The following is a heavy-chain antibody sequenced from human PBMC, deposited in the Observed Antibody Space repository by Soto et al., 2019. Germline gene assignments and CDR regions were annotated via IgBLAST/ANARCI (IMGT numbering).Heavy chain of an antibody. J-gene: IGHJ4*02. V-gene: IGHV3-30*18. CDR1: GFIFSTYL. CDR2: TSYDGSNK. CDR3: AKAEFGELLHFDY. D-gene: IGHD3-10*01. Sequence: GGSLRLSCAASGFIFSTYLMHWVRQAPGKGLEWVAVTSYDGSNKYYADSVKGRFTISRDNSKNTLYLQMNSLRAEDTAVYYCAKAEFGELLHFDYWGQGTLVTVSS.